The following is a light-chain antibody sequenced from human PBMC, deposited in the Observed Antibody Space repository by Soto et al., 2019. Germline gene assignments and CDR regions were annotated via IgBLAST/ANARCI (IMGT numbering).Light chain of an antibody. CDR1: QSLSGSD. CDR3: QHYGSSPST. CDR2: GAS. V-gene: IGKV3-20*01. Sequence: EIVLTQSPGTLSLSTGQRATLSCRASQSLSGSDLAWYQQKPAQAPRLLIYGASNRATGIPDRFSGSLSGTDFTLTISRLEPEDFAVYYCQHYGSSPSTFGEGTKLEIK. J-gene: IGKJ2*01.